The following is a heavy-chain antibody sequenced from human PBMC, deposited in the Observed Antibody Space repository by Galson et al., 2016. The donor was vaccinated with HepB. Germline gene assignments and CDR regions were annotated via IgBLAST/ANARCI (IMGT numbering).Heavy chain of an antibody. J-gene: IGHJ3*02. CDR1: GITVSLQY. D-gene: IGHD1-26*01. CDR2: IFADENT. Sequence: SLRLSCAASGITVSLQYMSWVRQAPGKGLEWVSVIFADENTYHTDSVKGRFTISRDNSKTTVYLQMNSLRAEDTAMYYCARDGGNRGSYSVGDSFDIWGQGTMVTVSS. V-gene: IGHV3-53*01. CDR3: ARDGGNRGSYSVGDSFDI.